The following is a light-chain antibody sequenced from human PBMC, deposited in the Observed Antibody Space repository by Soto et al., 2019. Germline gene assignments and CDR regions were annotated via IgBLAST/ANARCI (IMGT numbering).Light chain of an antibody. V-gene: IGKV3-20*01. CDR1: QSVSSSY. Sequence: EIVLTQSPGTLSLSPGERATLSCRASQSVSSSYLAWYQQKPGQAPRLLIYGASSRATGIPDSFSGSGSETDFTLTISRLEPEDFAVDCCQQYGSSPLTFGGGTKVEIK. CDR2: GAS. CDR3: QQYGSSPLT. J-gene: IGKJ4*01.